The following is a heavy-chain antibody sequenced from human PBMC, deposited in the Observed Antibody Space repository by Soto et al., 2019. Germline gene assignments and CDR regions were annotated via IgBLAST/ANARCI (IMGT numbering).Heavy chain of an antibody. CDR3: ARSYSTSLNWFDP. D-gene: IGHD2-2*01. Sequence: EVQLVESGGGLIQPGGSLRLSCAASGFTLSANYMSWVRQAPGKGLEWGSVIYSDDSTYYADSVKGRFTISRDNSKNTLFLQMNSLRAEDTAVYYCARSYSTSLNWFDPWGQGTLVSVSS. CDR1: GFTLSANY. CDR2: IYSDDST. V-gene: IGHV3-53*01. J-gene: IGHJ5*02.